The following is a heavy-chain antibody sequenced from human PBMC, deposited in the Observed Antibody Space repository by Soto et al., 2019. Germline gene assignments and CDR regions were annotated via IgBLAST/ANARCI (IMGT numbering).Heavy chain of an antibody. V-gene: IGHV3-30*18. CDR3: AKPRITIFGVVIIGVYYGMDV. J-gene: IGHJ6*02. CDR2: ISYDGSNK. Sequence: GGSLILSWASSGFTFSGYVMHWVRQAPGKGLEWVAVISYDGSNKYYADSVKGRFTISRDNSKNTLYLQMNSLRAEDTAVYYCAKPRITIFGVVIIGVYYGMDVWGQGTTVNVSS. CDR1: GFTFSGYV. D-gene: IGHD3-3*01.